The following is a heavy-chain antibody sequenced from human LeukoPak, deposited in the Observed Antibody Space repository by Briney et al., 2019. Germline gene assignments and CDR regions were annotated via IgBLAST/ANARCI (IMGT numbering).Heavy chain of an antibody. CDR2: IWYDGSDK. CDR3: ARDRGWPTVHFDL. D-gene: IGHD2-15*01. Sequence: PGGSLRLSCAASGFTFRSHGMHWVRQAPGKGLEWVAVIWYDGSDKYYADSVEGRFSVSRDNSKNTLYLQADSPRAEDTAVYYCARDRGWPTVHFDLWGQGTLVSVSS. CDR1: GFTFRSHG. J-gene: IGHJ4*02. V-gene: IGHV3-33*01.